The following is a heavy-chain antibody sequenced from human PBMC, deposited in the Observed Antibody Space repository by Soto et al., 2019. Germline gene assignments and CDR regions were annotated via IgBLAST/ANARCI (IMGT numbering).Heavy chain of an antibody. CDR2: IYHSGST. CDR1: GGSISSGGYS. V-gene: IGHV4-30-2*01. Sequence: QLQLQESGSGLVKPSQTLSLTCAVSGGSISSGGYSWIWIRQPPGKGLEWIGYIYHSGSTYYNPSLKSRVTISVDRSKNQFSLKLSSVTAADTAVYYCARGRGYCSGGSCYFDYWGKGTLVTVSS. J-gene: IGHJ4*02. D-gene: IGHD2-15*01. CDR3: ARGRGYCSGGSCYFDY.